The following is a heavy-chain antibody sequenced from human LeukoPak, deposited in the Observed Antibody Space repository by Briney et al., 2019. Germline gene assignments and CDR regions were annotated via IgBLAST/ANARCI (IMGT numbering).Heavy chain of an antibody. CDR3: ARAVRSYGSGSYGGFDY. CDR2: ISSSSSTI. CDR1: GFTFSSYS. V-gene: IGHV3-48*04. Sequence: PGGSLRLSCAASGFTFSSYSMNWVRQAPGKGLEWVSYISSSSSTIYYADSVKGRFTISRDNAKNSLYLQMNSLRAEDTAVYYCARAVRSYGSGSYGGFDYWGQGTLVTVSS. J-gene: IGHJ4*02. D-gene: IGHD3-10*01.